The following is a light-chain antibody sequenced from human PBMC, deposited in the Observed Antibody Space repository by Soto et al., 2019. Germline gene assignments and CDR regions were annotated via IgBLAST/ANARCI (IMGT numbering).Light chain of an antibody. Sequence: QSVLTQPPSVSGAPGQRVTISCTGSSSSIGAGYDVHWYQQLPGTAPKLLIYGNSNRPSGVPDRFSGSKSGTSASLAITGLQAEDEADYYCQSYDSSLSVLVFGGGTQLTVL. CDR2: GNS. J-gene: IGLJ2*01. CDR3: QSYDSSLSVLV. V-gene: IGLV1-40*01. CDR1: SSSIGAGYD.